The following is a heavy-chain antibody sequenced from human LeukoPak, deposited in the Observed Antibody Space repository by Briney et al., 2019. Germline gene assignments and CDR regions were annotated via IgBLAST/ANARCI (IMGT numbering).Heavy chain of an antibody. Sequence: GGSLRLSCAASGFTFSSYAMSWVRQAPGKGLEWVPAISGSGGSTYYADSVKGRFTISRDNSKNTLYLQMNSLRAEDTAVYYCAKALDRITIFGVVITLSFDYWGQGTLVTVSS. CDR2: ISGSGGST. CDR3: AKALDRITIFGVVITLSFDY. V-gene: IGHV3-23*01. D-gene: IGHD3-3*01. CDR1: GFTFSSYA. J-gene: IGHJ4*02.